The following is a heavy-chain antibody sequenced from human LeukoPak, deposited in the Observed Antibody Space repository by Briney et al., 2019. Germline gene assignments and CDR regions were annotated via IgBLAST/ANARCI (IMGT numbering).Heavy chain of an antibody. J-gene: IGHJ6*03. CDR2: ISGSGGTL. V-gene: IGHV3-23*01. D-gene: IGHD2-2*01. CDR3: AKKGYCSSTSCYAADYYYMDV. CDR1: GFNLTNRA. Sequence: PGGSLRISCEGSGFNLTNRAMNWVRQAPGKGLEWVAFISGSGGTLHYADSVKGRFTISRDNSKNTLYLQMNSLRAEDTAVYYCAKKGYCSSTSCYAADYYYMDVWGKGTTVAVSS.